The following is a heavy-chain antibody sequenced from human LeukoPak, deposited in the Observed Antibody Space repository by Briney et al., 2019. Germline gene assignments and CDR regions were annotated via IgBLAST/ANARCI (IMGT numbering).Heavy chain of an antibody. V-gene: IGHV3-64*02. CDR3: ARASGYCSGGSCPLYYYGMDV. CDR1: GFTFSSYA. CDR2: ISSNGGST. Sequence: GALRLSCAASGFTFSSYAMHWVRQAPGKGLEYFSAISSNGGSTYYADSVKGRFTISRDNSKNTLHLQMGSLRAEDMAVYYCARASGYCSGGSCPLYYYGMDVWGKGTTVTVSS. D-gene: IGHD2-15*01. J-gene: IGHJ6*04.